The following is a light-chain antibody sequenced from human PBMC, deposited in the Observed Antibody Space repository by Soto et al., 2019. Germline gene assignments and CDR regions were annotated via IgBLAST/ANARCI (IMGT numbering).Light chain of an antibody. CDR1: RSISSW. V-gene: IGKV1-5*01. CDR2: DAT. Sequence: DIQMTQSPSTLSASVGDRATITCRASRSISSWLAWYQQKPGSAPKLLIYDATILESGVPARFSGTESGTDFTLTVSSLQPDDFATYYCQQYDSYPYTFGQGTKLEMK. CDR3: QQYDSYPYT. J-gene: IGKJ2*01.